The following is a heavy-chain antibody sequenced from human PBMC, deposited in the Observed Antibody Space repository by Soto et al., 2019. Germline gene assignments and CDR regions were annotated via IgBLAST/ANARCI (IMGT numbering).Heavy chain of an antibody. CDR1: GYTFTDHY. D-gene: IGHD4-17*01. Sequence: QVQLVQSGAEVKKPGASVKVSYVASGYTFTDHYIHWVRQAPGQGLEWMGWINPHSGDTIYAQKFQGRVTLTRDTSISTGYMELSRLRSDDTAVYYCARGRTVSFYGMDVWGQGSTVTVSS. CDR3: ARGRTVSFYGMDV. V-gene: IGHV1-2*02. CDR2: INPHSGDT. J-gene: IGHJ6*02.